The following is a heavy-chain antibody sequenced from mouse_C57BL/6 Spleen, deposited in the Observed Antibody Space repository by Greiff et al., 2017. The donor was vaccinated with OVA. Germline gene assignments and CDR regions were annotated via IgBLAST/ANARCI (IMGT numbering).Heavy chain of an antibody. V-gene: IGHV1-55*01. CDR1: GYTFTSYW. CDR2: IYPGSGST. J-gene: IGHJ2*01. Sequence: VQLQQPGAELVKPGASVKMSCKASGYTFTSYWITWVKQRPGQGLEWIGDIYPGSGSTNYNEKFKSKATLTVDKPSSTAYMQLSSLTSEDSAVYYCARTTTVVAPYFDYWGQGTTLTVSS. CDR3: ARTTTVVAPYFDY. D-gene: IGHD1-1*01.